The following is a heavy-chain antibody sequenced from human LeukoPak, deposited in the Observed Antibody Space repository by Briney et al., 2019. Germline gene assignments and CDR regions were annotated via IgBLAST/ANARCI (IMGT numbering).Heavy chain of an antibody. CDR1: GFTFRNYG. V-gene: IGHV3-30*02. CDR3: ARDRLTSGSYFFDY. J-gene: IGHJ4*02. CDR2: IRYDGSNK. D-gene: IGHD1-26*01. Sequence: GGSLRLSCAASGFTFRNYGMHWVRQAPGKGLEWVAFIRYDGSNKNYADSVKGRFTISRDNSKNTLYLQMNSLRAEDTAVYYCARDRLTSGSYFFDYWGQGTLVTVSS.